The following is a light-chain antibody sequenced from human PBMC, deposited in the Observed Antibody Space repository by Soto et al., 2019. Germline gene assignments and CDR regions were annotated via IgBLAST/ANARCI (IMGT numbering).Light chain of an antibody. CDR2: DVN. V-gene: IGLV2-14*03. J-gene: IGLJ1*01. Sequence: QSALTQPASVSGSPGQSITISCTGTSSDVGGYKYVSWYQQHPGKAPKLMMEDVNNRPSGASNRFSGSKSGNTASLTISGLQAEDEADYYCSSYSRSSTLYVFGTGTKLTLL. CDR3: SSYSRSSTLYV. CDR1: SSDVGGYKY.